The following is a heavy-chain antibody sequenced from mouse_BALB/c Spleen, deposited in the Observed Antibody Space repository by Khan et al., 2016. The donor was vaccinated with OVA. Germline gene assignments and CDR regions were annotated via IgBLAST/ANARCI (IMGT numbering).Heavy chain of an antibody. Sequence: EVALVESGGGLVKPGGSLTLSCAASGFPFSDYYMYWVRQTPEKRLEWVATISDGGSYTYYPDSVKGRFTISRDDAENNLYLQMSSLKSEDTAMYHCVRGFYGDPFAYWGQGTLVTVSA. J-gene: IGHJ3*01. V-gene: IGHV5-4*02. CDR2: ISDGGSYT. D-gene: IGHD2-13*01. CDR3: VRGFYGDPFAY. CDR1: GFPFSDYY.